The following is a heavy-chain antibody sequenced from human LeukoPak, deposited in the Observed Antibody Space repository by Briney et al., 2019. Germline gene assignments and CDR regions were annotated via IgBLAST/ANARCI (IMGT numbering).Heavy chain of an antibody. J-gene: IGHJ4*02. D-gene: IGHD3-3*01. CDR2: INPNSGGT. V-gene: IGHV1-2*02. CDR1: GYTFSGYY. CDR3: ARDLYDFWSGSIGGY. Sequence: ASVKVSCKASGYTFSGYYMHWLRQAPGQGLEWMGWINPNSGGTNYAQKFQGRVTMTRDTSISTAYMELSRLRSDDTAVYYCARDLYDFWSGSIGGYWGQGTLVTVSS.